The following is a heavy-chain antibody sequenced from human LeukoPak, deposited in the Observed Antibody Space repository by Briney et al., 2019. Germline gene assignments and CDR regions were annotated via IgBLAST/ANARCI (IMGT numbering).Heavy chain of an antibody. V-gene: IGHV4-34*01. D-gene: IGHD6-19*01. Sequence: SETLSLTCGVYGGSFSGYYWSWIRQPPGKGREWIGEINHSGSTNYNPSLKSRVTISVDTSKNQFSLKLSSVTAADTAVYYCATRSGWYLRSFDYWGQGTLVTLSS. CDR1: GGSFSGYY. CDR2: INHSGST. J-gene: IGHJ4*02. CDR3: ATRSGWYLRSFDY.